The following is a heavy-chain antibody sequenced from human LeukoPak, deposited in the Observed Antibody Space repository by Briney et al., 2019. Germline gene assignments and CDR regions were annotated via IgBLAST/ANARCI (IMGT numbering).Heavy chain of an antibody. Sequence: SETLSLTCAVSGASITSFHWTWFRQPAGRGLEWIGLIYTSGSTLYNPSLQSRVAMSVDVTRNQLSLKLSYVTAADAATYYCARKDGDYWGQGTLVTVSS. CDR1: GASITSFH. CDR3: ARKDGDY. J-gene: IGHJ4*02. D-gene: IGHD6-6*01. CDR2: IYTSGST. V-gene: IGHV4-4*07.